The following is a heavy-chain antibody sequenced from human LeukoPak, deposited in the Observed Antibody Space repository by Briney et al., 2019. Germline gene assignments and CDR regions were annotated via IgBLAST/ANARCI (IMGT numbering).Heavy chain of an antibody. CDR2: IYHSGST. J-gene: IGHJ3*01. Sequence: SETLSLTCAVSGGSISSGNWWSWVRLPPGKGLEWIGEIYHSGSTNYNPSLKSRLTISVDKSKNQFSLKLSSVTAADTAVYYCARNWDFWGQGTMVTVSS. V-gene: IGHV4-4*02. D-gene: IGHD1-26*01. CDR3: ARNWDF. CDR1: GGSISSGNW.